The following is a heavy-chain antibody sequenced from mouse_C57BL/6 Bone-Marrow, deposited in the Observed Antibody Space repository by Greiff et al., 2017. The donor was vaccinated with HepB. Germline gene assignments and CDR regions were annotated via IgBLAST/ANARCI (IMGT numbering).Heavy chain of an antibody. J-gene: IGHJ3*01. CDR3: ARGLPGRFAY. CDR2: ISSGSSTI. Sequence: EVKLVESGGGLVKPGGSLKLSCAASGFTFSDYGMHWVRQAPEKGLEWVAYISSGSSTIYYADTVKGRFTISRDNAKKTLFLQMTSLRSEDTAMYYCARGLPGRFAYWGQGTLVTVSA. CDR1: GFTFSDYG. V-gene: IGHV5-17*01. D-gene: IGHD5-5*01.